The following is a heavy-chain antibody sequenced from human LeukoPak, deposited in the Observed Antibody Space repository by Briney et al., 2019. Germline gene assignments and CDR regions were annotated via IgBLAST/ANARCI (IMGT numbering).Heavy chain of an antibody. V-gene: IGHV3-21*01. CDR1: GFTFSSYE. J-gene: IGHJ5*02. Sequence: PGGSLRLSCAASGFTFSSYEMNWVRQAPGKGLEWVGSISTSSSYISYAASVKGRLTISRDNARNSLYLQMNTLRAEDTAVYSCARGADGVSSNSRGWFDPWGQGTLVTVSS. CDR2: ISTSSSYI. D-gene: IGHD2-15*01. CDR3: ARGADGVSSNSRGWFDP.